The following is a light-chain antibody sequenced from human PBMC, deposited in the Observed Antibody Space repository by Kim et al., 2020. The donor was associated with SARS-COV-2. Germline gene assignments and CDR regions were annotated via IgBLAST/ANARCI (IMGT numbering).Light chain of an antibody. Sequence: KTVTTPCTPSSGSIAGNYVQGDQQGPGSAPPTVIYEDNQRPSGVPDRFSGSINSSSNSASLTISGLKTEDEADYYCQSYDSSNHVVFGGGTQLTVL. V-gene: IGLV6-57*03. J-gene: IGLJ2*01. CDR3: QSYDSSNHVV. CDR2: EDN. CDR1: SGSIAGNY.